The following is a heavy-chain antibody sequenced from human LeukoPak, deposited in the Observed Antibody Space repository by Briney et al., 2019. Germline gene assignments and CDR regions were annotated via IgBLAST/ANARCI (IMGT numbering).Heavy chain of an antibody. CDR1: GGSISSGSYY. D-gene: IGHD1-26*01. V-gene: IGHV4-61*02. Sequence: SETLSLTCTVSGGSISSGSYYWSWIRQPAGKGLEWIGRIYTSGSTNYNPSLKSRVTISVDTSKNQFSLKLSSVTAADTAVYYCARELGYPEWEPWGWGQGTLVTVSS. CDR3: ARELGYPEWEPWG. CDR2: IYTSGST. J-gene: IGHJ4*02.